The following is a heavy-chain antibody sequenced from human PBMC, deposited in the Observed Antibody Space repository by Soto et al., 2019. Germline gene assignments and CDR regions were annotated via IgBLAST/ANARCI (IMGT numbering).Heavy chain of an antibody. Sequence: EVQLLESGGGLVQPGGSLRLSCAASGFTFSSYAMSWVRQAPGKGLEWVSAISGSGGSTYYADSEKGRFTISRDNSKNTLYLQMNSLRAEDTAVYYCAKGYTVTDYFDYWGQGTLVTVSS. CDR3: AKGYTVTDYFDY. D-gene: IGHD4-17*01. CDR2: ISGSGGST. V-gene: IGHV3-23*01. J-gene: IGHJ4*02. CDR1: GFTFSSYA.